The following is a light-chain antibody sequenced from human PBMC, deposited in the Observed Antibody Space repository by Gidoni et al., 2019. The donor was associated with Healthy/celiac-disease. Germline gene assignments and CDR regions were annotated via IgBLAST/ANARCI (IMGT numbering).Light chain of an antibody. CDR1: QSVSSY. J-gene: IGKJ3*01. V-gene: IGKV3-11*01. Sequence: ELVLTQSPATLSLSPGERATLSCRASQSVSSYLAWYQQKPGQAPRLLIYDASTRATGIPARFSGSGSGTDFTLTISSLEPEDFAVYYCQQRSNWLFTFGPGTKVDIK. CDR3: QQRSNWLFT. CDR2: DAS.